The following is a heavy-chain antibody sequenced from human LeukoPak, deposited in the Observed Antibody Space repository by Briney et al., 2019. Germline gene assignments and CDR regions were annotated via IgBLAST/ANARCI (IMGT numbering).Heavy chain of an antibody. D-gene: IGHD3-22*01. J-gene: IGHJ4*02. CDR2: ISGSGGTT. CDR3: ARTIYSSVYCYDY. CDR1: GFTFSNYV. Sequence: PGGSLRLSCAASGFTFSNYVMSWVRQAPGKGLERVSGISGSGGTTYYADSVKGRFTISRDNSKNTLYLQMNSLRAEDTAVYYCARTIYSSVYCYDYWGQGTLVTVSS. V-gene: IGHV3-23*01.